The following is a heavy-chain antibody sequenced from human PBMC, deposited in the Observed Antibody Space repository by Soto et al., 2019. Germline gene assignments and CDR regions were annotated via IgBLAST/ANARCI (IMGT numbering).Heavy chain of an antibody. J-gene: IGHJ4*02. CDR3: AVDTAMVYYFDY. CDR2: IIPIFGTA. D-gene: IGHD5-18*01. CDR1: GGTFSGYA. V-gene: IGHV1-69*06. Sequence: ASVKVSCKASGGTFSGYAISWVRQAPGQGLEWMGGIIPIFGTANYAQKFQGRGTITADKSTSTAYMELSSLRSEDTAVYYCAVDTAMVYYFDYWGQGTLVTVSS.